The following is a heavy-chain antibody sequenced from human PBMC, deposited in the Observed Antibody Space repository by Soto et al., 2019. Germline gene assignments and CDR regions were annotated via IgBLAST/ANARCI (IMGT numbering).Heavy chain of an antibody. CDR1: GFTFSSYG. CDR3: ARERRRGCGGYVYYYYCMDF. CDR2: IWYDGSNK. J-gene: IGHJ6*02. V-gene: IGHV3-33*01. Sequence: QVQLVESGGGVVQPGRSLRLSCAASGFTFSSYGMHWVRQAPGKGLEWVAVIWYDGSNKYYADSVKGRFTISRDNSKNTLYLQMNSLRAEDTAVYYGARERRRGCGGYVYYYYCMDFWGQGTTVTVSS. D-gene: IGHD5-12*01.